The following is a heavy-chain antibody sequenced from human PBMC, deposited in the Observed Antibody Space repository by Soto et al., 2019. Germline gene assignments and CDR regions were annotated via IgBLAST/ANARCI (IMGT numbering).Heavy chain of an antibody. CDR1: GYTFTSYG. CDR3: ARAGKYFYGAGSPYYYGMNV. V-gene: IGHV1-18*04. J-gene: IGHJ6*02. D-gene: IGHD3-10*01. CDR2: ISGYNGNT. Sequence: QVQLVQSGAEVKKPGASVKVSCKASGYTFTSYGVSWVRQAPGQGLEWMGWISGYNGNTNYAQTLQGRVTTTTNTSTSTAYMELSSLRSDATALYYCARAGKYFYGAGSPYYYGMNVWGQRLAVTVSS.